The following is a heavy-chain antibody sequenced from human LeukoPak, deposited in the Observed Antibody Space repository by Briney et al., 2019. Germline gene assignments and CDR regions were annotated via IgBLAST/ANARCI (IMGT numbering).Heavy chain of an antibody. CDR3: ARGYCSGGSCPPDYYYYYYMDV. CDR1: GGSISSGSYC. J-gene: IGHJ6*03. V-gene: IGHV4-61*09. CDR2: IHTSGNT. D-gene: IGHD2-15*01. Sequence: SETLSLTCTVSGGSISSGSYCWSWIRQPAGKGLEWIGHIHTSGNTNYNPSLKSRVTISVDTSKNQFSLKLSSVTAADTAVYYCARGYCSGGSCPPDYYYYYYMDVWGKGTTVTISS.